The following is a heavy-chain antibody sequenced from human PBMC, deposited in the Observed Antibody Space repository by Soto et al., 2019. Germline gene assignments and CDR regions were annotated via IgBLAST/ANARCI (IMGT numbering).Heavy chain of an antibody. CDR2: INTYNGMT. J-gene: IGHJ4*02. Sequence: QVQLVQSGGEVKKPGASVTVSCKASGYTFINYHITWVRQAPGQGLEWMAWINTYNGMTDYAQKFQGRVTMTRDTSTSTAYMELRNLGYDDTAVYFCAKSPRGAMATDWGKATLVTVSS. D-gene: IGHD5-12*01. V-gene: IGHV1-18*01. CDR1: GYTFINYH. CDR3: AKSPRGAMATD.